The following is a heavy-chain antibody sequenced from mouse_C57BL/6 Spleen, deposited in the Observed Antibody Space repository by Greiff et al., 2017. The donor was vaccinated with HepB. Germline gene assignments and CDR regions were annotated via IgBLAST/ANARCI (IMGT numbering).Heavy chain of an antibody. J-gene: IGHJ3*01. D-gene: IGHD4-1*01. Sequence: QVQLQQSGAELARPGASVKMSCKASGYTFTSYTMHWVKQRPGQGLEWIGYINPSSGYTKYNQKFKDKATLTADKSSSTAYMQLSSLTSEDSAVYYCARWGDTGMFAYWGQGTLVTVSA. V-gene: IGHV1-4*01. CDR3: ARWGDTGMFAY. CDR1: GYTFTSYT. CDR2: INPSSGYT.